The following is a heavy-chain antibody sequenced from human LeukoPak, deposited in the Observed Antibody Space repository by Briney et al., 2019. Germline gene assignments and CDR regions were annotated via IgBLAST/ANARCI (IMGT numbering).Heavy chain of an antibody. Sequence: GGSLRLSCAASAFIFSNYGMYWVRQAPGKGLEWVAFIRYDGSNKYYADSVKGRFTISRDNSKNTLYLQMNSLRAEDTAVYYCAKPVAGPHPEPLDYWGQGTLVTVSS. D-gene: IGHD1-14*01. J-gene: IGHJ4*02. V-gene: IGHV3-30*02. CDR3: AKPVAGPHPEPLDY. CDR1: AFIFSNYG. CDR2: IRYDGSNK.